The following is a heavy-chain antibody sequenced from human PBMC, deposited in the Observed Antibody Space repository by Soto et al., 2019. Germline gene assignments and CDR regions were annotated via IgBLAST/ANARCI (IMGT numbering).Heavy chain of an antibody. D-gene: IGHD2-21*02. J-gene: IGHJ4*02. Sequence: GGSLRLSCTASGFTFGDYAMSWVRQAPGKGLEWVGFIRSKAYGGTTEYAASVKGRFTISRDDSKSIAYLQMNSLKTEDTAVYYCTRGHCGGDCPLDYWGQGTLVTVS. CDR3: TRGHCGGDCPLDY. CDR1: GFTFGDYA. V-gene: IGHV3-49*04. CDR2: IRSKAYGGTT.